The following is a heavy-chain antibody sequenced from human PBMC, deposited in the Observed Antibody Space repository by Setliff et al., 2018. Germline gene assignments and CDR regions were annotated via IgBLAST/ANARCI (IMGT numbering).Heavy chain of an antibody. CDR3: ARPGLPLRYYYGMDV. J-gene: IGHJ6*02. CDR2: ISFDGNNK. CDR1: GFTFSSYA. Sequence: GGSLRLSCTASGFTFSSYALHWVRQAPGKGLEWVAVISFDGNNKYCGDSVKGRFTISRDNSKNTQYLQMNSLRPEDTAVYYCARPGLPLRYYYGMDVWGQGTTVTVSS. V-gene: IGHV3-30-3*01.